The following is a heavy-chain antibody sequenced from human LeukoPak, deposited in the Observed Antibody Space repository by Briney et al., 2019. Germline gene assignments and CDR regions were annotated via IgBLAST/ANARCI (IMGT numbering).Heavy chain of an antibody. CDR1: GFTFSIYA. V-gene: IGHV3-23*01. D-gene: IGHD3-16*02. CDR2: ISGSGGST. Sequence: QPVGSLRLSCAASGFTFSIYAMSWVRQAPGKGLGWVSGISGSGGSTKYADSVKGRFTISRGNSKNTLYLQMNSLSPEDTAAYYCAKSSGNDRQGTFDYWGQGTLVTVSS. J-gene: IGHJ4*02. CDR3: AKSSGNDRQGTFDY.